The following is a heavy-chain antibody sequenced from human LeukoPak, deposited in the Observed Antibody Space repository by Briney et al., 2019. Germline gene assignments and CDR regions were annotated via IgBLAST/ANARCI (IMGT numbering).Heavy chain of an antibody. J-gene: IGHJ4*02. V-gene: IGHV3-23*01. Sequence: GGSLRLSCAAPGFTFSGYAMSWVRQAPGKGLGWVSGISGSGGSTYYADSVKGRFSISRDNSKNTVYLQMNRLRAEDTAVYFCAKDMIVVVATAREYFDYWGQGTLVTVSS. D-gene: IGHD2-15*01. CDR2: ISGSGGST. CDR1: GFTFSGYA. CDR3: AKDMIVVVATAREYFDY.